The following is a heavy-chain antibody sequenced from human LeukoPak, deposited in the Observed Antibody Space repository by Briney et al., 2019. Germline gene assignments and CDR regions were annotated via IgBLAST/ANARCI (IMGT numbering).Heavy chain of an antibody. CDR1: GFTFSSYS. V-gene: IGHV3-33*06. CDR2: IWYDGSNK. J-gene: IGHJ6*03. Sequence: GVSLRLSCAASGFTFSSYSMNWVRQAPGKGLEWVAVIWYDGSNKYYADSVKGRFTISRDNSKNTLYLQMNSLRAEDTAVYYCAKGTPSIAARYYMDVWGKGTTVTVSS. CDR3: AKGTPSIAARYYMDV. D-gene: IGHD6-6*01.